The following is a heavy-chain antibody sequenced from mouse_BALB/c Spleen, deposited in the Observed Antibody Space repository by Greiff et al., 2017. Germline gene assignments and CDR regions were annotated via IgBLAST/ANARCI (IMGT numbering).Heavy chain of an antibody. CDR1: GFTFSSYT. Sequence: EVQLVESGGGLVKPGGSLKLSCAASGFTFSSYTMSWVRQTPEKRLEWVATISSGGSYTYYPDSVKGRFPISRDNAKNTLYLQMSSLNSEDTAMYYCTRGENDYDGDWYFDVWGAGTTVTVSS. CDR3: TRGENDYDGDWYFDV. D-gene: IGHD2-4*01. V-gene: IGHV5-6-4*01. J-gene: IGHJ1*01. CDR2: ISSGGSYT.